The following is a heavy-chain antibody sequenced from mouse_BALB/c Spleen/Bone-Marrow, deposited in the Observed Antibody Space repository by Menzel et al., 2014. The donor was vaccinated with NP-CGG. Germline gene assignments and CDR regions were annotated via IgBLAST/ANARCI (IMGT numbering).Heavy chain of an antibody. CDR1: GFNIKDTY. D-gene: IGHD1-1*01. V-gene: IGHV14-3*02. Sequence: VQLQQSGAELVTPGASVRLSCTASGFNIKDTYMHWVKQRPEQGLEWIGRIDPANGNTKYDPKFQGKATITADTSSNTAYLQLSSLTSEDTAVYYCASYYYGSAWFAYWGQGTLVTVSA. CDR2: IDPANGNT. CDR3: ASYYYGSAWFAY. J-gene: IGHJ3*01.